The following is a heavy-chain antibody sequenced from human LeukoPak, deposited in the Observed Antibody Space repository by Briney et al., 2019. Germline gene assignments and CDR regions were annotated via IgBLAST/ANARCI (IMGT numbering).Heavy chain of an antibody. CDR3: ARGPIAAAGAHYFDC. J-gene: IGHJ4*02. V-gene: IGHV4-59*01. Sequence: SETLSLTCTASGGSISSYYWSWIRQPPGKGLEWIGYIYYSGSTNYNPSLKSRVTISVDTSKNQFSLKLSSVTAADTAVYYCARGPIAAAGAHYFDCWGQGTLVTVSS. D-gene: IGHD6-13*01. CDR1: GGSISSYY. CDR2: IYYSGST.